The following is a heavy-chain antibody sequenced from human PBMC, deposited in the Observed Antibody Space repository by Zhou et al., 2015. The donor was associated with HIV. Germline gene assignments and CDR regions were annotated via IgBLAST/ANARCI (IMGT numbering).Heavy chain of an antibody. Sequence: QVQLVQSGAEVKKPGSSVKVSCKASGGTFSSYAISWVRQAPGQGLEWMGGIIPIFGTANYAQKFQGRVTITADESTSTAYMELSSLRSEDTAVYYCASGLEMATTYYYYYGMDVWGQGTTVTVSS. CDR2: IIPIFGTA. CDR1: GGTFSSYA. CDR3: ASGLEMATTYYYYYGMDV. V-gene: IGHV1-69*01. J-gene: IGHJ6*02. D-gene: IGHD5-24*01.